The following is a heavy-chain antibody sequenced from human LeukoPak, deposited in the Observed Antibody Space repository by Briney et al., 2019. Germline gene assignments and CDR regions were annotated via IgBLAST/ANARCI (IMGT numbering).Heavy chain of an antibody. CDR1: GGSVSSGSYY. CDR3: ARGTHGDY. D-gene: IGHD3/OR15-3a*01. Sequence: SETLSLTCTVSGGSVSSGSYYWSWIRQPPGKGLEWIGYIYYSGSTNYNPSLKSRVTISVDTSKNQFSLKLSSVTAADTAVYYCARGTHGDYWGQGTLVTVSS. V-gene: IGHV4-61*01. J-gene: IGHJ4*02. CDR2: IYYSGST.